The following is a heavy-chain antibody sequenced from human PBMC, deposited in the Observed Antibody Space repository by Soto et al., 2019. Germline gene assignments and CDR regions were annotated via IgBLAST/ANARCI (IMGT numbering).Heavy chain of an antibody. D-gene: IGHD3-22*01. CDR1: GFTFSSYW. CDR2: VNSGGSTT. CDR3: AGDSSGYSYDAFDI. Sequence: EVQLVESGGGLVKPVGSLRLSCAASGFTFSSYWMHWVRQAPGKGRVWVSRVNSGGSTTSYADSVKGRLTISRDNAKNTLYLQMNSLRAEDTAVYYCAGDSSGYSYDAFDIWGQGTMVTVSS. V-gene: IGHV3-74*02. J-gene: IGHJ3*02.